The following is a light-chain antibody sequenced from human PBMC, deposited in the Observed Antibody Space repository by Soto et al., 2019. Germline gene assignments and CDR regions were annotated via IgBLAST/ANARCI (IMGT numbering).Light chain of an antibody. CDR2: DVS. J-gene: IGLJ3*02. CDR1: SSDVGGYNY. Sequence: QSALTQPRSVSGSPGQSVTISCTGTSSDVGGYNYVSWYQQHPGKAPKLMIYDVSKRPSGVPDRFSGSKSGNTASLTISGLQGEDEADYYCCSYAGSYSWVFGGGTKLTVL. V-gene: IGLV2-11*01. CDR3: CSYAGSYSWV.